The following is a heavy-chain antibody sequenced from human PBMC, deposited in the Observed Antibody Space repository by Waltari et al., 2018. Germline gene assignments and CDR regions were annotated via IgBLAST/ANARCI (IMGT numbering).Heavy chain of an antibody. Sequence: QVQLQESGPGLVKPSETLSLTCAVSGYSISSGYYWGWIRQPPGKGLEWIGSIYHSGSPYYNPSLKSRVTISVDTSKNQCSRKLSSVTAADTAVCYCARDYYDSSGYYPEDAFDIWGQGTMVTVSS. V-gene: IGHV4-38-2*01. CDR1: GYSISSGYY. J-gene: IGHJ3*02. D-gene: IGHD3-22*01. CDR3: ARDYYDSSGYYPEDAFDI. CDR2: IYHSGSP.